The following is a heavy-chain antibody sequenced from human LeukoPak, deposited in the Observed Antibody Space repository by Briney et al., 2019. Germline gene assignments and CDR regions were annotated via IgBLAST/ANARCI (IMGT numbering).Heavy chain of an antibody. CDR1: GVSISGSSYY. CDR2: IYYSGGT. Sequence: SETLSLTCTVSGVSISGSSYYWGWIRQPPGKGLEWIANIYYSGGTYYNPSLKSRVSISVGTSKNQFSLRLSSVSAADTAVYFCATYSSSSDFDYWGQGTLVTVSS. D-gene: IGHD6-6*01. CDR3: ATYSSSSDFDY. J-gene: IGHJ4*02. V-gene: IGHV4-39*07.